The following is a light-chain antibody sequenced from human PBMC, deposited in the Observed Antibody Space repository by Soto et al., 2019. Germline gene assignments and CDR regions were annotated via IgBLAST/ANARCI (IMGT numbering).Light chain of an antibody. Sequence: QSALTQPASVSGSPGQSITISCTGTSSDVGGYDYVSWYQQHPGKAPKVMIYDVTNRPSGVSDRFSGSKSANTASLTISGLQAEDEADYYCSSYTSSRTRIFGGGTQLTVL. CDR3: SSYTSSRTRI. CDR1: SSDVGGYDY. CDR2: DVT. J-gene: IGLJ2*01. V-gene: IGLV2-14*01.